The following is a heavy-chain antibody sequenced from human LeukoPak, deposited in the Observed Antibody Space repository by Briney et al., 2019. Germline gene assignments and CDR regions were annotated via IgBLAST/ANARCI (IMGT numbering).Heavy chain of an antibody. CDR3: VLGGSSGWNYFDY. V-gene: IGHV3-30*03. CDR2: IVYDGSYK. D-gene: IGHD6-19*01. CDR1: GFTFSSYG. Sequence: GGSLRLSCAASGFTFSSYGMHWVRQAPGKGLEWVAVIVYDGSYKYYADSVKGRFTISRDNSKNTLYLQMNSLRAEDTAVYYCVLGGSSGWNYFDYWGQGTLVTVSS. J-gene: IGHJ4*02.